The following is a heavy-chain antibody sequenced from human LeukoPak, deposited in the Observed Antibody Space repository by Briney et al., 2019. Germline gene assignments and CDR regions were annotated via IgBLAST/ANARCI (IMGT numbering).Heavy chain of an antibody. Sequence: SETLSLTCTVSGGSISSYYWSLIRQSPEKGLEWIGYIYYTGNTNYNPSLKSRVTILVDASKNQFSLNLSSVTAADTAVYYGAGSPNPYYFDFWGQGSLVTVSS. CDR2: IYYTGNT. D-gene: IGHD6-19*01. V-gene: IGHV4-59*01. CDR1: GGSISSYY. CDR3: AGSPNPYYFDF. J-gene: IGHJ4*02.